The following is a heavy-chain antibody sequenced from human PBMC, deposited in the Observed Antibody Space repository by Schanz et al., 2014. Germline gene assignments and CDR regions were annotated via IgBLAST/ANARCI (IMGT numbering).Heavy chain of an antibody. CDR1: GGTFNSYT. CDR3: AGTYCSSTSDYTGYYYVDV. V-gene: IGHV1-69*02. Sequence: QVQLVPSGAEVQKPGSSMKVSCKASGGTFNSYTINWVRQAPGQGLEWMERIIPILGIADYAQNFQGRVTMTADKSTSTAYMELTSLRSEDTAVYYCAGTYCSSTSDYTGYYYVDVWGKGTTVTVSS. J-gene: IGHJ6*03. CDR2: IIPILGIA. D-gene: IGHD2-2*02.